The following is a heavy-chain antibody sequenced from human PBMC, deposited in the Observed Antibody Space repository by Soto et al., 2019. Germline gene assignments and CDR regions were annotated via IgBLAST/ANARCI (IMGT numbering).Heavy chain of an antibody. V-gene: IGHV5-10-1*01. Sequence: PGESHKISSKGSGYNFTSYWISWVRQMPGKGLEWMGRIDPSDSYTNYSPSFQGHVTISADKSISTAYLQWSSLKASDAAMYYCARSTEQLVRGNRPYYGMDVWGQGTTVTVSS. J-gene: IGHJ6*02. CDR3: ARSTEQLVRGNRPYYGMDV. CDR2: IDPSDSYT. CDR1: GYNFTSYW. D-gene: IGHD6-6*01.